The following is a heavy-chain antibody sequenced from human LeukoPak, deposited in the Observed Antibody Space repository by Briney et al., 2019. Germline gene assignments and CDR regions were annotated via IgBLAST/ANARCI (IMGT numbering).Heavy chain of an antibody. CDR2: IYYSGST. CDR3: ARDRGDYLDYYYGMDV. D-gene: IGHD3-10*01. Sequence: SETLSVTCTVTGGSISSYYWSWIRQPPGKGLEWIGYIYYSGSTNYNPSLKSRVTISVDTSKNQFSLKLSSVTAADTAVYYCARDRGDYLDYYYGMDVWGKGTTVTVSS. J-gene: IGHJ6*04. CDR1: GGSISSYY. V-gene: IGHV4-59*01.